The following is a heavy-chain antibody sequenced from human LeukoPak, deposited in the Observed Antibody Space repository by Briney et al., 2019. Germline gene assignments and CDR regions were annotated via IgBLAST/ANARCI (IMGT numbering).Heavy chain of an antibody. CDR3: ASRARSGYYYGMDV. V-gene: IGHV3-53*01. CDR1: GFTVSNNY. Sequence: GGSLRLSCAASGFTVSNNYMSWARQAPGKGLEWVAIIYSGGSTYYADSVKGRFTISRDNPKNMLYLQINSLRAEDTAVYYCASRARSGYYYGMDVWGQGTTVTVSS. D-gene: IGHD3-10*01. J-gene: IGHJ6*02. CDR2: IYSGGST.